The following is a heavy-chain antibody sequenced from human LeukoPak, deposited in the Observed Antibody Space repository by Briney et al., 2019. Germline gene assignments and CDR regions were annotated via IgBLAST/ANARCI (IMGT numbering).Heavy chain of an antibody. Sequence: ASVKVSCKASGYTFTDYAMHWVRQAPGERLEWMGWINTGEGNTKYSQKFQGRVTMTMDTSESTAYMELSSLRSEDTAVYNCARDHVLGLAPLDPWGQGTLVTVSS. D-gene: IGHD3-10*02. CDR1: GYTFTDYA. CDR3: ARDHVLGLAPLDP. J-gene: IGHJ5*02. V-gene: IGHV1-3*04. CDR2: INTGEGNT.